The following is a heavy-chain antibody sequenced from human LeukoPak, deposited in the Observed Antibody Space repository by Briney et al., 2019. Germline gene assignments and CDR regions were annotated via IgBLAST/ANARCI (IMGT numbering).Heavy chain of an antibody. CDR3: ARQTGTLYYFDY. D-gene: IGHD1-1*01. V-gene: IGHV3-64*01. Sequence: GGSLRLSCAASGFTFSSYATHWVRQAPGKGLEYVSALSSNGGSTYYANSVKGRFTISRDNSKNTLYLQMGSLRAEDMAVYYCARQTGTLYYFDYWGQGTLVTVSS. CDR2: LSSNGGST. CDR1: GFTFSSYA. J-gene: IGHJ4*02.